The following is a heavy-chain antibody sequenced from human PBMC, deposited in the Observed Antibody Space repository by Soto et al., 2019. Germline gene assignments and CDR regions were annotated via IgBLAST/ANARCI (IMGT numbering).Heavy chain of an antibody. CDR2: IYHSGST. Sequence: SETLSLTCAVSGGSISSSNWWSWVRQPPGKGLEWIGEIYHSGSTNYNPSLKSRVTISVDKSKNQFSLKLSSVTAADTAVYYCARDTDYGDYPFDYWGQGTLVTVSS. D-gene: IGHD4-17*01. V-gene: IGHV4-4*02. CDR1: GGSISSSNW. J-gene: IGHJ4*02. CDR3: ARDTDYGDYPFDY.